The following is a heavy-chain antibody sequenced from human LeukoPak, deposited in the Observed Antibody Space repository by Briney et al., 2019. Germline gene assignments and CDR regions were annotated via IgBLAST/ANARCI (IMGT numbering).Heavy chain of an antibody. CDR3: ARDQYDSSGYSGWYFDL. CDR2: ISYSGST. J-gene: IGHJ2*01. Sequence: SETLSLTCTVSGGSINSYYWSWIRQPPGKGLEWIGYISYSGSTNYSPSLKSRVTISVDTSKNQFSLKLSSVTAADTAVYYCARDQYDSSGYSGWYFDLWGRGTLVTVSS. D-gene: IGHD3-22*01. V-gene: IGHV4-59*12. CDR1: GGSINSYY.